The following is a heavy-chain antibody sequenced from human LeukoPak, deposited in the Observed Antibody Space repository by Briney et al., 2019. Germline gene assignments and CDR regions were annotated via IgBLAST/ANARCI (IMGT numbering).Heavy chain of an antibody. J-gene: IGHJ3*02. CDR1: GGTFTNYG. CDR3: ARGLRFLEWPPDAFDI. Sequence: ASVKVSCKASGGTFTNYGISWVRQAPGQGLEWMGWISAYNGNTNYAQKLQGRVTMTTDTSTSTAYMELSSLRSEDTAVYYCARGLRFLEWPPDAFDIWGQGTMVTVSS. CDR2: ISAYNGNT. V-gene: IGHV1-18*01. D-gene: IGHD3-3*01.